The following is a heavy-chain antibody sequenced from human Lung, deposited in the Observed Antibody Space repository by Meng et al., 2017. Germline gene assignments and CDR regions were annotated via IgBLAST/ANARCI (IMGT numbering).Heavy chain of an antibody. D-gene: IGHD4-11*01. CDR2: INHSGST. J-gene: IGHJ4*02. V-gene: IGHV4-34*01. Sequence: VTLHQWGPGLLKPSETLSLTCVVSGGSFSDYYWSWIRQPPGKGLEWIGEINHSGSTNYNPSLESRATISVDTSQNNLSLKLSSVTAADSAVYYCARGPTTMAHDFDYWGQGTLVTVSS. CDR3: ARGPTTMAHDFDY. CDR1: GGSFSDYY.